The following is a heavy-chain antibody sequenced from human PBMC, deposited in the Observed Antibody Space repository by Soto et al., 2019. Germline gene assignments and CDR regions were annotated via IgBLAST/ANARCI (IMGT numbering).Heavy chain of an antibody. CDR2: IYYSGST. CDR1: GGSISSYY. CDR3: AISMVRGVLDNYFDY. V-gene: IGHV4-59*01. D-gene: IGHD3-10*01. Sequence: SETLSLTCTVSGGSISSYYWSWIRQPPGKGLEWIGYIYYSGSTNYNPSLKSRVTISVDTSKNQFSLKLSSVTAADTAVYYCAISMVRGVLDNYFDYWGQGTLVTVSS. J-gene: IGHJ4*02.